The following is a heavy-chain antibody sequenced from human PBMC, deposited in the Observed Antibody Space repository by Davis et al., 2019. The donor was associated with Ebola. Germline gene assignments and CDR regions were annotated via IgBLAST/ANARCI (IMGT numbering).Heavy chain of an antibody. Sequence: GESLKISCKGSGYSFTSYWIGWVRQMPGKGLEWMGIIYPGDSDTRYSPSFQGQVTISADKSISTAYLQWSSLKASDTAMYYCARTGGVPYCSSTSCYEGWFDPWGQGTLVTVSS. CDR3: ARTGGVPYCSSTSCYEGWFDP. V-gene: IGHV5-51*01. CDR1: GYSFTSYW. D-gene: IGHD2-2*01. J-gene: IGHJ5*02. CDR2: IYPGDSDT.